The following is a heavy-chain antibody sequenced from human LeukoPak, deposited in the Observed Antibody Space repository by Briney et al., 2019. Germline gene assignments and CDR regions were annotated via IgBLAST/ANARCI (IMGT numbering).Heavy chain of an antibody. D-gene: IGHD3-9*01. V-gene: IGHV1-2*04. CDR2: INPNSGGT. Sequence: ASVKVSCKASGYTFTGYYMHWMRQAPGQGLEWMGWINPNSGGTNYAQKFQGWVTMTRDTSISTAYMELSRLRSDDTAVYYCARDLRMGYDILTGYYGGVWFDPWGQGTLVTVSS. CDR3: ARDLRMGYDILTGYYGGVWFDP. CDR1: GYTFTGYY. J-gene: IGHJ5*02.